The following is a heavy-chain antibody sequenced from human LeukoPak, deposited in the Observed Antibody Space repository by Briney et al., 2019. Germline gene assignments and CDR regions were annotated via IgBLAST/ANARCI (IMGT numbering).Heavy chain of an antibody. CDR3: AREVTDH. D-gene: IGHD2-21*02. V-gene: IGHV4-38-2*02. J-gene: IGHJ4*02. CDR2: IYHSGST. CDR1: GYSISSGYY. Sequence: SETLSLTCTVSGYSISSGYYWGWIRQPPGKGLEWIGSIYHSGSTYYNPSLKSRVTMSVDTSKNQFSLKLSSVTVADTAVYYCAREVTDHWGQGTLVTVSS.